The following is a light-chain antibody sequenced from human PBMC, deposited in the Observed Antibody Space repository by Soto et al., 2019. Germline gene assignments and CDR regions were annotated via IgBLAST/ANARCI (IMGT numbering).Light chain of an antibody. CDR3: GSYASATLI. J-gene: IGLJ2*01. V-gene: IGLV2-14*01. CDR2: EVT. Sequence: QSVLTQPASVSGSPGQSITISCTGSNSDIGAYDYVSWYQQHPGKPPTLLIYEVTFRPSGVPKRFSGSKSGNTATLTIAGLLTEDEADYYCGSYASATLIFGGGTKLTV. CDR1: NSDIGAYDY.